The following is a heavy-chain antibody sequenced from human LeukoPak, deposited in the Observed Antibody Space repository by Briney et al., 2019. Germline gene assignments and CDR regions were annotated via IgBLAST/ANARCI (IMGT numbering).Heavy chain of an antibody. D-gene: IGHD3-10*01. Sequence: GGSLRLSCAASGFTFSSYGMHWVRQAPGRGLEGVAFIRYDGSNKYYADSVKGRFTISRDNSKNTLYLQMNSLRAEDTAVYYCAKDGLEGSGSYYADYYYYMDVWGKGTTVTISS. V-gene: IGHV3-30*02. CDR2: IRYDGSNK. J-gene: IGHJ6*03. CDR1: GFTFSSYG. CDR3: AKDGLEGSGSYYADYYYYMDV.